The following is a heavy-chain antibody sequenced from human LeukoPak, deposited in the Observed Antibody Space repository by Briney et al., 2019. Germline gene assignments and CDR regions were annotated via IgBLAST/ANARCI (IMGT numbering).Heavy chain of an antibody. D-gene: IGHD6-19*01. Sequence: SETLSLTCAVYGGSFSGYYWNWIRQSPGKGLEWIGEINQSGGTSYNPSLKSRVTISVDTSKNQFSLKLSSVTAADTAVYYCARTSLTYGYSSGSHYYYYYMDVWGKGTTVTISS. CDR3: ARTSLTYGYSSGSHYYYYYMDV. J-gene: IGHJ6*03. CDR2: INQSGGT. CDR1: GGSFSGYY. V-gene: IGHV4-34*01.